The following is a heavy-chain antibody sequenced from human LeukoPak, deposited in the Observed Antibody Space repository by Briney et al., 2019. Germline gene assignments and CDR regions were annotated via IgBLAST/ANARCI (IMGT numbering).Heavy chain of an antibody. CDR2: INPNSGGT. CDR1: GYTFTGYY. CDR3: ARGVALLPYYDILTGYGGYWYFDL. V-gene: IGHV1-2*02. Sequence: ASVKVSCKASGYTFTGYYMHWVRQAPGQGLEWMGWINPNSGGTNYAQKFQGRVTMTRDTSISTAYMELSRLRSDDTAVYYCARGVALLPYYDILTGYGGYWYFDLWGRGTLVTVSS. D-gene: IGHD3-9*01. J-gene: IGHJ2*01.